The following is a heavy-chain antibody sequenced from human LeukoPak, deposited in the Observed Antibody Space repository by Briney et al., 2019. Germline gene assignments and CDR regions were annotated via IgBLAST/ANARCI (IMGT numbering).Heavy chain of an antibody. CDR2: INAGNGNT. V-gene: IGHV1-3*01. CDR3: ARGDFWSGPNYFDY. CDR1: GCTFTSYA. D-gene: IGHD3-3*01. J-gene: IGHJ4*02. Sequence: ASVKVSCKASGCTFTSYAMHWVRQAPGQRLEWMGWINAGNGNTKYSQKFQGRVTITRDTSASTAYMELSSLRSEDTAVYYCARGDFWSGPNYFDYWGQGTLVTVSS.